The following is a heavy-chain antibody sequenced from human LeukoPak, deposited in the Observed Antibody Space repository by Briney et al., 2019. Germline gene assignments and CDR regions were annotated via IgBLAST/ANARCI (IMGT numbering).Heavy chain of an antibody. Sequence: SETLSLTCTVSGGSISSSSYSWGWIRQPPGKGLEWIGSVYYSGSTYYNPSLKSRVTISVDTSKNQFSLKLSSVTAADTAVYYCARLEGVLWFGELTFGFDPWGQGTLVTVSS. CDR1: GGSISSSSYS. CDR3: ARLEGVLWFGELTFGFDP. CDR2: VYYSGST. J-gene: IGHJ5*02. D-gene: IGHD3-10*01. V-gene: IGHV4-39*01.